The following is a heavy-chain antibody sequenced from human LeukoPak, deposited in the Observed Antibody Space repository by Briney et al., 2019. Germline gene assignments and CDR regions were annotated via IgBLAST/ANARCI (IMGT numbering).Heavy chain of an antibody. Sequence: GGSLRLSCAASGFTFSSYSMNWVRQAPGKGLEWVSYISSSSSTIYYADSVKGRFTTSRDNAKNSLYLQMNSLRAEDTAVYYCARGGGYSGYCFDYWGQGTLVTVSS. V-gene: IGHV3-48*01. CDR3: ARGGGYSGYCFDY. CDR2: ISSSSSTI. J-gene: IGHJ4*02. CDR1: GFTFSSYS. D-gene: IGHD5-12*01.